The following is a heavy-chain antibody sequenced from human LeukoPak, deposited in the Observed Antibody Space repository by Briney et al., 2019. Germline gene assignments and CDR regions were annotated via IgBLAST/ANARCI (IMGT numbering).Heavy chain of an antibody. CDR1: GFTFSRYS. D-gene: IGHD2-15*01. Sequence: GGSLRLSCAASGFTFSRYSMSWVRQAPGKGLEWVSAISGSGGSTYYADSVKGRFTISRDNSKNTLYLQMNSLRAEDTAVYYCAKDTAPTPIVVVVAAKGPLGYWGQGTLVTVSS. CDR3: AKDTAPTPIVVVVAAKGPLGY. CDR2: ISGSGGST. J-gene: IGHJ4*02. V-gene: IGHV3-23*01.